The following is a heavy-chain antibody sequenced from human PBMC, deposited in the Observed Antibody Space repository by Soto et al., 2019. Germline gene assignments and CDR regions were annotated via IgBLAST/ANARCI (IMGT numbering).Heavy chain of an antibody. CDR1: GGSVSSGSYY. J-gene: IGHJ6*02. D-gene: IGHD2-8*01. CDR3: ARGLVYSLDV. Sequence: PSETLSLTCTVSGGSVSSGSYYLSWIRQPPGKGLEWIGYIYYSGSTNYNPSLKSRVTISVDTSKNQFSLKLSSVTAADTAVYYCARGLVYSLDVWGQGTTVTVSS. V-gene: IGHV4-61*01. CDR2: IYYSGST.